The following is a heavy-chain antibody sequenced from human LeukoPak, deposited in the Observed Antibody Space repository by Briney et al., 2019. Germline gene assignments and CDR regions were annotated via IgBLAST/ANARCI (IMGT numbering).Heavy chain of an antibody. V-gene: IGHV1-69*13. D-gene: IGHD6-19*01. CDR3: ARGGSSGWLKYYFDY. J-gene: IGHJ4*02. CDR2: IIPIFGTA. Sequence: SVKVSCKASGGTFSSYAISWVRQAPGQGLEWMGGIIPIFGTANYAQKFQGRVTITADESTSTAYMELSSLRSEDTAVYYCARGGSSGWLKYYFDYWGQGTLVTVSS. CDR1: GGTFSSYA.